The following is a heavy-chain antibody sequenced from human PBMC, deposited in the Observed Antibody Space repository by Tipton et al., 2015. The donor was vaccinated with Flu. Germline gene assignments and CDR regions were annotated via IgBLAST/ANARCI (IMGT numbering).Heavy chain of an antibody. CDR3: AKDNRGVYGWFDS. D-gene: IGHD2/OR15-2a*01. J-gene: IGHJ5*01. Sequence: GSLRLSCATSGFSFGNYAMSWVRQAPGKGLEWVAGIGVSGSSTFYADSVWGRFTISRDNFKSTLYLQMNRLRADDTALYYCAKDNRGVYGWFDSWGQGTLVTVSS. V-gene: IGHV3-23*01. CDR2: IGVSGSST. CDR1: GFSFGNYA.